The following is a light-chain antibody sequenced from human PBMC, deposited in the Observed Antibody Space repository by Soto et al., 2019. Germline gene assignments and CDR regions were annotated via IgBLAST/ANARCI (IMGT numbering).Light chain of an antibody. V-gene: IGKV3-20*01. Sequence: EIVLTQSPGTLSLSPGERATLSCRASQSVSSSCLGWYQQKPGQAPRLLIYDAYSRVTGSPDRFSGSGSGTDFTLTISRLEPEDFAVYYCQQYCSSPITFGQGTRWRL. CDR3: QQYCSSPIT. CDR1: QSVSSSC. J-gene: IGKJ5*01. CDR2: DAY.